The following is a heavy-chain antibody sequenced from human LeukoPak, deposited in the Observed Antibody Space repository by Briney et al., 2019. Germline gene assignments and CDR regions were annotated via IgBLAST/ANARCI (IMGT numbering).Heavy chain of an antibody. V-gene: IGHV3-11*01. CDR2: ISSSGSTI. CDR3: ARGAPPLGS. J-gene: IGHJ5*01. CDR1: AFTFSDYY. Sequence: GGSLRLSCTASAFTFSDYYMSWIRQAPGKGLEWVSHISSSGSTIYYAESVKGRFTISRDNTKKSLYLQMNSLRVEDTAIYYCARGAPPLGSWGHGTLVTVSS. D-gene: IGHD3-16*01.